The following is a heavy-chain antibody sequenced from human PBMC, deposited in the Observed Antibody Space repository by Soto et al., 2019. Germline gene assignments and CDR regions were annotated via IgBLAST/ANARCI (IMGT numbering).Heavy chain of an antibody. CDR1: GFSLTNSGVG. J-gene: IGHJ5*02. CDR2: IYCDDDK. D-gene: IGHD4-17*01. CDR3: AHRTTPVTWWFDP. Sequence: ITLKQSGPTLVKPTQTLTLTCTFSGFSLTNSGVGVGWIRQPPGKALEWLALIYCDDDKRYSPSLKSRLTITNDTAKQQVVLTMTNMDPADTATYFCAHRTTPVTWWFDPWGQGTLVTVSS. V-gene: IGHV2-5*02.